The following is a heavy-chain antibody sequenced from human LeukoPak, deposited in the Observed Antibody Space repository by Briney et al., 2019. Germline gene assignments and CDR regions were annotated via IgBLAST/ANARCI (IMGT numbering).Heavy chain of an antibody. CDR3: ARGHSSSWLFDY. D-gene: IGHD6-13*01. Sequence: GGSLRLSCAASGFTFSSYAMHWVRQAPGKGLEWVAVISYDGSNKYYADSVKGRFTISRDNSKNTLYLQMNSLRAEDTAVYYCARGHSSSWLFDYWGQGTLVTVSS. CDR2: ISYDGSNK. V-gene: IGHV3-30-3*01. J-gene: IGHJ4*02. CDR1: GFTFSSYA.